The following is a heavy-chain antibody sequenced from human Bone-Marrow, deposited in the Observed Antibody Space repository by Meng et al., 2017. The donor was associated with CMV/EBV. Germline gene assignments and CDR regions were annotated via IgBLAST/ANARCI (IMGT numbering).Heavy chain of an antibody. J-gene: IGHJ6*02. D-gene: IGHD1-7*01. CDR3: ARGNWNYGHHYYYGMDV. Sequence: GESLKISCAASGFTFDDYGMSWVRQAPGKGLEWVSGINWNGGSTGYADSVKGRFTISRDNAKNSLYLQMNSLRAEDTAVYYCARGNWNYGHHYYYGMDVWGQGTTVTVSS. CDR2: INWNGGST. V-gene: IGHV3-20*04. CDR1: GFTFDDYG.